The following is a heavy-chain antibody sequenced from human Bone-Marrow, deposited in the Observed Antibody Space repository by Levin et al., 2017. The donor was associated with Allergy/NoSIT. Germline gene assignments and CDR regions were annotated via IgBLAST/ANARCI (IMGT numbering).Heavy chain of an antibody. CDR2: IDWDDDK. CDR3: ARIRARKCSQGDFDF. D-gene: IGHD3-10*02. V-gene: IGHV2-70*11. J-gene: IGHJ4*02. Sequence: SGPTLVKPTETLTLTCTFSGFSLIDPGMCVSWIRQPPGKALEWLARIDWDDDKYYDISLKTRLSISKDTSKNEVVLTMTDMDPLDTATYFCARIRARKCSQGDFDFWGQGTLVTVSS. CDR1: GFSLIDPGMC.